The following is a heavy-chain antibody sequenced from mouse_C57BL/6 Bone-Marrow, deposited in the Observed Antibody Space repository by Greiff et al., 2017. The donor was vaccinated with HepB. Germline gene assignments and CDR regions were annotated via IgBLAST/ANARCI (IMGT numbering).Heavy chain of an antibody. V-gene: IGHV3-6*01. J-gene: IGHJ2*01. CDR3: ARRGGGYYVFDY. D-gene: IGHD2-3*01. Sequence: EVKLEESGPGLVKPSQSLSLTCSVTGYSITSGYYWNWIRQFPGNKLEWMGYISYDGSNNYNPSLKNRISITRDTSKNQFFLKLNSVTTEDTATYYCARRGGGYYVFDYWGQGTTLTVSS. CDR2: ISYDGSN. CDR1: GYSITSGYY.